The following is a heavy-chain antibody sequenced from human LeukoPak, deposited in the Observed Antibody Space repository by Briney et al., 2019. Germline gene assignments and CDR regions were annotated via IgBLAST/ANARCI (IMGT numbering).Heavy chain of an antibody. CDR2: IKQDGSEK. D-gene: IGHD3-3*01. Sequence: GGSLRLSCAASGFTFSSYWMSWVRQAPGKGLEWVANIKQDGSEKYYVDSVKGRFTISRDNAKNSLYLQMNSLRAEDTAVYYCARWSGYPISDAFDIWGQGTMVTVSS. V-gene: IGHV3-7*01. CDR3: ARWSGYPISDAFDI. CDR1: GFTFSSYW. J-gene: IGHJ3*02.